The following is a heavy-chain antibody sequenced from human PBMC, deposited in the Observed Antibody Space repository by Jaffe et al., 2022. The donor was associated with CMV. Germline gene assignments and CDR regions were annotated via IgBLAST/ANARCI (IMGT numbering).Heavy chain of an antibody. CDR3: TRLEERTAMAPYY. Sequence: EVQLVESGGGLVQPGGSLKLSCAASGFTFSGSAMHWVRQASGKGLEWVGRIRSKANSYATAYAASVKGRFTISRDDSKNTAYLQMNSLKTEDTAVYYCTRLEERTAMAPYYWGQGTLVTVSS. CDR2: IRSKANSYAT. D-gene: IGHD5-18*01. J-gene: IGHJ4*02. V-gene: IGHV3-73*01. CDR1: GFTFSGSA.